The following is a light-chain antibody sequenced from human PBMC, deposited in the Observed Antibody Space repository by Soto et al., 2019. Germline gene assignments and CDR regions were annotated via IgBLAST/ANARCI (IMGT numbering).Light chain of an antibody. CDR3: QQYNSYWT. Sequence: DIRITQSPSTLSAFVGDRVTITCRASQSISLSLAWYQQKPGKAPDLLISDASNLERGVPSRFSGSGSGTEFTLTISXLQPDDFATYYCQQYNSYWTFGPGTKVDIK. V-gene: IGKV1-5*01. CDR1: QSISLS. CDR2: DAS. J-gene: IGKJ1*01.